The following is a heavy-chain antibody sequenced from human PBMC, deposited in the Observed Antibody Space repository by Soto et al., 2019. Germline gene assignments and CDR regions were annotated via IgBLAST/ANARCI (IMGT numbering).Heavy chain of an antibody. V-gene: IGHV3-23*01. D-gene: IGHD2-8*01. Sequence: EVQLLKSGGGLAQPGGSLRLSCAASGFTFRNNVLSWVRQAPGKGLDWVSGITGSGRDTYYADSVKGRFTISRDNSKNMVFLQMNSLRAEDTALYYCAKNGLDNSPSAIDSWGPGTLVTVSS. CDR3: AKNGLDNSPSAIDS. CDR2: ITGSGRDT. J-gene: IGHJ4*02. CDR1: GFTFRNNV.